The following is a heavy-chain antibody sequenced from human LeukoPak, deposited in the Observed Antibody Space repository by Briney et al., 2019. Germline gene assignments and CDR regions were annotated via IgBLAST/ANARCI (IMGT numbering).Heavy chain of an antibody. J-gene: IGHJ4*02. V-gene: IGHV4-39*07. Sequence: PSETLSLTCTVSGGSISSSYYYWGWIRQPPGKGLEWIGSIYYSGSTYYNPSLKSRVTISVDTSKNQFSLKLSSVTAADTAVYYCARYPIQEVVTEGYFDYWGQGTLVTVSS. CDR2: IYYSGST. D-gene: IGHD2-21*02. CDR3: ARYPIQEVVTEGYFDY. CDR1: GGSISSSYYY.